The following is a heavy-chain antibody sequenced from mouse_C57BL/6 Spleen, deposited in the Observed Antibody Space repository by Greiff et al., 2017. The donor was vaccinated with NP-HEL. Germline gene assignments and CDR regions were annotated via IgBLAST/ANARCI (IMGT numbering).Heavy chain of an antibody. Sequence: VKLQESGAELARPGASVKLSCKASGYTFTSYGISWVKQRTGQGLEWIGEIYPRSGNTYYNETFKGKATLTADKSSSTAYMGLRSLTSEDSAVYFCARTGGSSTWFADWGQGTLVTVSA. V-gene: IGHV1-81*01. CDR2: IYPRSGNT. CDR3: ARTGGSSTWFAD. D-gene: IGHD1-1*01. CDR1: GYTFTSYG. J-gene: IGHJ3*01.